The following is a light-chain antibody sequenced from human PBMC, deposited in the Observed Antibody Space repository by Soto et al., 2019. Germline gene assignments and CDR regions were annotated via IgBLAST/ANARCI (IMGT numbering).Light chain of an antibody. CDR2: AAS. J-gene: IGKJ4*01. CDR1: QSITTY. V-gene: IGKV1-39*01. Sequence: DIQMTQSTSALSASVGDRVTITCRASQSITTYLNWYRQKPGKAPKLLIYAASSLQSGVPSRFSGSGSETEFTLSISSLQPEDFATYFCQQIYSALLTFGG. CDR3: QQIYSALLT.